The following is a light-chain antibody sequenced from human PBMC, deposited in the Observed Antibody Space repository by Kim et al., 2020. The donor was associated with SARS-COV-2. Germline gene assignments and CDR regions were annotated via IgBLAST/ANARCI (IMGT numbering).Light chain of an antibody. V-gene: IGLV2-14*03. CDR3: SSHTFSSTIF. Sequence: QSALTQPASVSGSPGQSITISCTGTSSYIGGYNYVFWYQQHPGRAPQRIIVDVSNRPSGVSTRFSGSKSGNTASLTISGLQAEDEAHYYCSSHTFSSTIFFGGGAQLAVL. CDR1: SSYIGGYNY. J-gene: IGLJ2*01. CDR2: DVS.